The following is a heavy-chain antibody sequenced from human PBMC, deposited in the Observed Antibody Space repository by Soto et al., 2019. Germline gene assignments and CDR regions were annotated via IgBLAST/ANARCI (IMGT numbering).Heavy chain of an antibody. V-gene: IGHV3-7*01. D-gene: IGHD1-26*01. CDR1: GFIISSYG. CDR2: IKEDGSEK. CDR3: ERDQLVGASSGMDV. J-gene: IGHJ6*02. Sequence: PGGSXRLSCAASGFIISSYGINWVRHAPGKGLEWVANIKEDGSEKYFVDSVKGRFTISRDSAKNSLYLQMNNLRVEDTAVYFCERDQLVGASSGMDVWGQGTTVTVSS.